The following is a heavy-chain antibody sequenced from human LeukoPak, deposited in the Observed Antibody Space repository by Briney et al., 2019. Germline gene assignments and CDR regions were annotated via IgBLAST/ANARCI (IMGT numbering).Heavy chain of an antibody. Sequence: GGSLRLSCEASGFTFSRHAMSWVRQGPGKGLEWVSTISGSGDTIYYADSVKGRFTISRDNYMNTVSLQMNSLRAEDTALYYCAKDRYSNYVNAFDMWGQGTMVAVSS. CDR3: AKDRYSNYVNAFDM. CDR2: ISGSGDTI. J-gene: IGHJ3*02. V-gene: IGHV3-23*01. D-gene: IGHD4-11*01. CDR1: GFTFSRHA.